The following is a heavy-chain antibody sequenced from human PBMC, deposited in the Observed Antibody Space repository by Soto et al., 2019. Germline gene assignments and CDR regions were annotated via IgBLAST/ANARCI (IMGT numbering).Heavy chain of an antibody. Sequence: QVQLQQWGAGLLEPSETLFLTCAVYGGSLNGYYWSWIRQAPGKGLEWIGEIDHGGSANYNPSLXXXXXXXXXXXXXXXXXXXXXXXXXXXXVYYCARNVPGADYYYMDVWGEGTTVTVSS. V-gene: IGHV4-34*01. CDR3: ARNVPGADYYYMDV. D-gene: IGHD3-10*02. CDR1: GGSLNGYY. J-gene: IGHJ6*03. CDR2: IDHGGSA.